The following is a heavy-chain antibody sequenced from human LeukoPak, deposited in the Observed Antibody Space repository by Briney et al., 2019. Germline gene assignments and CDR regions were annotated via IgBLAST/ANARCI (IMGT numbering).Heavy chain of an antibody. V-gene: IGHV1-69*13. D-gene: IGHD2-15*01. CDR2: IIPIFGTA. CDR1: GGTFSSYA. Sequence: SVKVSCKASGGTFSSYAISWVRQAPGQGLEWMGGIIPIFGTANYAQKFQGRVTITADESTSTAYMELSSLRSEDTAVYYCARDRIVVVVAASSTGHMDVWGKGTTVTVSS. CDR3: ARDRIVVVVAASSTGHMDV. J-gene: IGHJ6*03.